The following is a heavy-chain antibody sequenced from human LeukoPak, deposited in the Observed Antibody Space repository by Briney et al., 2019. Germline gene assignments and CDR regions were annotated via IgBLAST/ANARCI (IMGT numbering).Heavy chain of an antibody. V-gene: IGHV3-69-1*01. CDR1: GFTFNSHA. CDR3: ARDRGTMVRGNNWFDP. CDR2: ISTSGRT. Sequence: GGSLRLSCAASGFTFNSHAINWVRQAPGKGLEWVSAISTSGRTYYADSVKGRFTISRDNAKNSLYLQMNSLRAEDTAVYYCARDRGTMVRGNNWFDPWGQGTLVTVSS. D-gene: IGHD3-10*01. J-gene: IGHJ5*02.